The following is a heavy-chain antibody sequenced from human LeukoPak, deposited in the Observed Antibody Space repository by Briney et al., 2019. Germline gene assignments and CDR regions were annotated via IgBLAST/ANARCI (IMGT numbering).Heavy chain of an antibody. V-gene: IGHV4-38-2*01. CDR2: IYHSGST. CDR3: ARHSGCSSTSCEVTWFDP. Sequence: ASETLSLTCAVSGYSISSGYYWGWIRPPPGKGLEWIGSIYHSGSTYYNPSLKSRVTISVDTSKNQSSLKLSSVTAADTAVYYCARHSGCSSTSCEVTWFDPWGQGTLVTVSS. D-gene: IGHD2-2*01. J-gene: IGHJ5*02. CDR1: GYSISSGYY.